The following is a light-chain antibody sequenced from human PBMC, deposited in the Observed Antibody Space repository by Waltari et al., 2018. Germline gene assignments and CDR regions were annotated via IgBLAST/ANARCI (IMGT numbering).Light chain of an antibody. CDR3: AAWDDSLSAL. J-gene: IGLJ2*01. Sequence: QSVLTQPPSASGTPGQRVTISCSGSSSHLGSHSVNWYQQLPGTAPKLLIYRNNQRPSGVPDRFSGSKSGTSASLAISGLRSEDEADYYCAAWDDSLSALFGGGTKLTVL. CDR2: RNN. V-gene: IGLV1-47*01. CDR1: SSHLGSHS.